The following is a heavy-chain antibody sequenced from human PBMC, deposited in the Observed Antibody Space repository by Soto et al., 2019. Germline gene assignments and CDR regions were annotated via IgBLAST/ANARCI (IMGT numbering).Heavy chain of an antibody. CDR1: GGSISSYY. D-gene: IGHD3-3*01. J-gene: IGHJ4*02. V-gene: IGHV4-59*08. CDR3: ARHGPKIFGVVIPFDY. CDR2: IYYSGST. Sequence: SETLSLTCTVSGGSISSYYWSWIRQPPGKGLEWIGYIYYSGSTNYNPSLKSRVTISVDTSKNQFSLKLSSVTAADTAVYYCARHGPKIFGVVIPFDYWGQGTLVTVSS.